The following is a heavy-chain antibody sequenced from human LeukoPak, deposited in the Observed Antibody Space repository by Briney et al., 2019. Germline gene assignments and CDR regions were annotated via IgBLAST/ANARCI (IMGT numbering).Heavy chain of an antibody. CDR1: GSSISSYY. J-gene: IGHJ3*02. D-gene: IGHD3-22*01. CDR3: AREVVGYYDSSGYPDAFDI. CDR2: IYYSGST. V-gene: IGHV4-59*01. Sequence: SETLSLTCTVPGSSISSYYWSWIRQPPGKGLEWIGYIYYSGSTNYNPSLKSRVTISVDTSKNQFSLKLSSVTAADTAVYYCAREVVGYYDSSGYPDAFDIWGQGTMVTVSS.